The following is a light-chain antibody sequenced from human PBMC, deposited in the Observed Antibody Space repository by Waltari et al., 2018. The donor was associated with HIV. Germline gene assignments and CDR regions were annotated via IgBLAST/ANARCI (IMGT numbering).Light chain of an antibody. CDR3: QQSYSSPLT. CDR2: DAS. J-gene: IGKJ3*01. V-gene: IGKV1-39*01. Sequence: DIQMTQSPSSLSASVGDRITIVCRASQTISRSLNWYRQKAGKAPTLLIFDASTLQTGVPSRFSGSVSGPEFTPTISNLQPEDFATYYCQQSYSSPLTFGPGTKVDVK. CDR1: QTISRS.